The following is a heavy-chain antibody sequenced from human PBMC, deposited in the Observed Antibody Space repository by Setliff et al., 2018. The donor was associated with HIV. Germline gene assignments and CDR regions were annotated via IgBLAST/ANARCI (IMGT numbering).Heavy chain of an antibody. J-gene: IGHJ4*02. V-gene: IGHV4-38-2*01. CDR3: ARGRILYGNDY. Sequence: PSETLSLTCAVSGYSISSGYYWGWIRQPPGKGLEWIGSINHSGSTNYNPSLKSRVTISVDTSKNQFSLTLSSMTAADTAVYYCARGRILYGNDYWGQGTLVTVSS. CDR1: GYSISSGYY. CDR2: INHSGST. D-gene: IGHD3-10*01.